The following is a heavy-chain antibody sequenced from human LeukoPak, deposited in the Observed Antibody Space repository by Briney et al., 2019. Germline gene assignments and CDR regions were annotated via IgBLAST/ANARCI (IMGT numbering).Heavy chain of an antibody. CDR2: IYYSGST. CDR1: GGSISNYY. D-gene: IGHD3-3*01. J-gene: IGHJ6*02. CDR3: ARGIAIFGVIITYYYGLDV. V-gene: IGHV4-59*01. Sequence: SETLSLTCTVSGGSISNYYWNWIRQAPGKGLEWIGYIYYSGSTNYNPSLKSRVTISADTSKNQFSLTLSSVTAADTAVYFCARGIAIFGVIITYYYGLDVWGQGTTVTVSS.